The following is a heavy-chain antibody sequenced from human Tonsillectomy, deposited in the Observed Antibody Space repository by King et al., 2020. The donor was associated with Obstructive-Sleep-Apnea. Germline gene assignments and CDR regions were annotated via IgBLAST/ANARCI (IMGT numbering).Heavy chain of an antibody. Sequence: QLVQSGAEVKKPGESLKISCKGSGYSFSNSWIGWVRQMPGKGLEWMGIIYPGDSDTRYSPSFQGQVTISADKSISTAYLQWSSLKASDTAMYYCARHVDTAMVLLGHYGMDVWGQGTTVTVSS. J-gene: IGHJ6*02. V-gene: IGHV5-51*01. CDR1: GYSFSNSW. CDR2: IYPGDSDT. D-gene: IGHD5-18*01. CDR3: ARHVDTAMVLLGHYGMDV.